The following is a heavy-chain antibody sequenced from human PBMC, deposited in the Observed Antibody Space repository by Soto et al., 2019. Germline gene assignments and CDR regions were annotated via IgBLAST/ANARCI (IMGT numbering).Heavy chain of an antibody. CDR3: ARKDKSGYFNWFDP. Sequence: PGESLKISCKGSGYRFSTFWIGWVRQMPGKGLEWVAIIYPDQSRAMYSPSFQGQVTISADRSTSTVFLQWASLKASDTAVYFCARKDKSGYFNWFDPWGQGTLVTVSS. D-gene: IGHD3-22*01. V-gene: IGHV5-51*01. CDR2: IYPDQSRA. CDR1: GYRFSTFW. J-gene: IGHJ5*02.